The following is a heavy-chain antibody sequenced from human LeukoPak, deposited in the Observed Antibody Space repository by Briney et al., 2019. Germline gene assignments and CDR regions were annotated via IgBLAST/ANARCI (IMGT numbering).Heavy chain of an antibody. CDR2: ISYDGSNK. Sequence: GRSLRLSCAASGFTFSSYAMHWVRQAPGKGLEWVAVISYDGSNKYYADSVKGRFTISRDNSKNTLYLQMNSLRAEDTAVYYCAESYSSSWLNFDYWGQGTLVTVSS. CDR3: AESYSSSWLNFDY. CDR1: GFTFSSYA. D-gene: IGHD6-13*01. J-gene: IGHJ4*02. V-gene: IGHV3-30-3*01.